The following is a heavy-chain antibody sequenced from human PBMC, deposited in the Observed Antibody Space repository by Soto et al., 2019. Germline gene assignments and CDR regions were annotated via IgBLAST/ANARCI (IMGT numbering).Heavy chain of an antibody. CDR1: GGSISSGDYS. J-gene: IGHJ5*02. V-gene: IGHV4-30-4*01. CDR2: IYNSGIT. D-gene: IGHD3-3*01. CDR3: ARGVTVFGLVSRFWFDP. Sequence: SETLSLTYTVAGGSISSGDYSWSWVRQSPGKGLEWIGHIYNSGITYYNPSLKSRVVISIDTSRNQFSLRLNSLTAADRAVYFCARGVTVFGLVSRFWFDPWGQGTVVTVSS.